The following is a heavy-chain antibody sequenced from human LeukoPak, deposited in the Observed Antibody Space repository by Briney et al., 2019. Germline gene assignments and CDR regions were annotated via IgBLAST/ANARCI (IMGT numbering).Heavy chain of an antibody. Sequence: ASVKVSCKASGYTFTGYYMHWVRQAPGQGLAWMGWINPNSGGTNYAQKFQGRVTMTRDTSISTAYMELSRLRSDDTAVYYCARNGYYPFYYYYYMDVWGKGTTVTISS. CDR1: GYTFTGYY. CDR3: ARNGYYPFYYYYYMDV. D-gene: IGHD3-22*01. J-gene: IGHJ6*03. V-gene: IGHV1-2*02. CDR2: INPNSGGT.